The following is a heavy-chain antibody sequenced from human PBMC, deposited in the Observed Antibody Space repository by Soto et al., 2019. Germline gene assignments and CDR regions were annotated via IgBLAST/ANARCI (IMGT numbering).Heavy chain of an antibody. D-gene: IGHD2-15*01. CDR3: TTAGVVVVAATPYYYYYMDV. CDR1: GFTFSDAW. J-gene: IGHJ6*03. Sequence: GGSRRISFVDCGFTFSDAWMISVRHPPWKGRDLVGRIKRKTDGGTTDYAAPVKGRFTISRDDSKNTLYLQMSSMKTEDTAVYYCTTAGVVVVAATPYYYYYMDVWGKGTTVTVSS. CDR2: IKRKTDGGTT. V-gene: IGHV3-15*01.